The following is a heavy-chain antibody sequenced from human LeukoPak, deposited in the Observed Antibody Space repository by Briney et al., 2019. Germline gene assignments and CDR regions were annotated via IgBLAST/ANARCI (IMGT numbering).Heavy chain of an antibody. CDR3: ARNSVATTIKTYYYYGMDV. CDR2: IIPILGIA. V-gene: IGHV1-69*04. CDR1: GGTFSSYV. D-gene: IGHD5-12*01. J-gene: IGHJ6*02. Sequence: ASVKVSCKASGGTFSSYVISWVQQAPGQGLEWMGRIIPILGIANYAQKFQGRVTITADKSTSTAYMELSSLRSEDTAVYYCARNSVATTIKTYYYYGMDVWGQGSTVTVSS.